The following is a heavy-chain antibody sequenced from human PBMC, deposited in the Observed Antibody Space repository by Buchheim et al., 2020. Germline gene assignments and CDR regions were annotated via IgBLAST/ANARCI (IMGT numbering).Heavy chain of an antibody. J-gene: IGHJ6*02. Sequence: QVQLQESGPGLVKPSETLSLTCTVSGGSISSYYWSWIRQPPGKGLEWIGYIYYSGSTNYNPSLKSRVTISVDTSKNQFSLKLSSVTAADTAVYYCARAPGYSYGYYYYGMDVWGQGTT. CDR3: ARAPGYSYGYYYYGMDV. CDR1: GGSISSYY. V-gene: IGHV4-59*01. CDR2: IYYSGST. D-gene: IGHD5-18*01.